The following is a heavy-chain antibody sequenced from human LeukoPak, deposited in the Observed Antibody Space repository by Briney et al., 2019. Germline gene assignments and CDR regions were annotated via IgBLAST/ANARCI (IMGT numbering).Heavy chain of an antibody. CDR3: ARDRCSGGSCYVNWFDP. Sequence: PGGSLRLSCAASGFTFSSYSMNWVRQAPGKGLEWVSSISSSSSYIYYADSVKGRFTISRDNAKNSLYLQMNSLRAEDTAVYYCARDRCSGGSCYVNWFDPWGQGTLVTVSS. CDR2: ISSSSSYI. D-gene: IGHD2-15*01. V-gene: IGHV3-21*01. CDR1: GFTFSSYS. J-gene: IGHJ5*02.